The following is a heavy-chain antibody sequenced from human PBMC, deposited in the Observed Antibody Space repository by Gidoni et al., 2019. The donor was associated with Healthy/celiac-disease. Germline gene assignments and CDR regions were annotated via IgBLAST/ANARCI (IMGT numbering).Heavy chain of an antibody. Sequence: QVQLVQSGAEGKKPGSAVKVACKASGGTCSSYAISWVRQAPGQGLEWMGGIIPIFGTANYAQKFPGRVTITADESTSTAYMELSSLRSEDTAVYYCARDDPDYGDSRIRYDAFDIWGQGTMVTVSS. CDR1: GGTCSSYA. V-gene: IGHV1-69*01. D-gene: IGHD4-17*01. CDR3: ARDDPDYGDSRIRYDAFDI. J-gene: IGHJ3*02. CDR2: IIPIFGTA.